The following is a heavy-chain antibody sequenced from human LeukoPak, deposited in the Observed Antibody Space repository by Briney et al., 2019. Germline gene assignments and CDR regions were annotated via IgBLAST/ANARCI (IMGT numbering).Heavy chain of an antibody. CDR1: GFTFSRYW. CDR2: INSDGSST. Sequence: GGSLRLSCAASGFTFSRYWVHWVRQAPGKGLVWVSRINSDGSSTIYADSVKGRFTISRDNAKNSLYLQMNSLRAEDTAVYYCARGDKYIAFSPPLQGFDYWGQGTLVTVSS. D-gene: IGHD3-3*02. J-gene: IGHJ4*02. CDR3: ARGDKYIAFSPPLQGFDY. V-gene: IGHV3-74*01.